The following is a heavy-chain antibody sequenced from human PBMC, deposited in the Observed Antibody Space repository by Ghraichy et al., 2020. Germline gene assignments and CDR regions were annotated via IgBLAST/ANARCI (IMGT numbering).Heavy chain of an antibody. CDR2: ISSSGGST. CDR3: AKEREGEEQWLRNAYDY. Sequence: GGSLRLSCAASGFTFSSYAMNWVRQAPGKGLEWVSVISSSGGSTYYADSVEGRVTISRDNSKNTLYLQMNSLRAEDTAVYYCAKEREGEEQWLRNAYDYWGQGALVTVSS. CDR1: GFTFSSYA. D-gene: IGHD6-19*01. V-gene: IGHV3-23*01. J-gene: IGHJ4*02.